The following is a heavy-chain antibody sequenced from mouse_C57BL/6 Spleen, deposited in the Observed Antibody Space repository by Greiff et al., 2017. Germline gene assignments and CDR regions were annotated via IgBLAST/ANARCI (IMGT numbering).Heavy chain of an antibody. J-gene: IGHJ4*01. Sequence: VQLQESGAELVRPGASVTLSCKASGYTFTDYEMHWVKQTPVHGLEWIGAIDPETGGTAYTQKFKGKAILTADKSSSTAYMELRSLTSEDSAVYYCTRGGDFYAMDYWGQGTSVTVSS. CDR1: GYTFTDYE. D-gene: IGHD3-3*01. CDR2: IDPETGGT. CDR3: TRGGDFYAMDY. V-gene: IGHV1-15*01.